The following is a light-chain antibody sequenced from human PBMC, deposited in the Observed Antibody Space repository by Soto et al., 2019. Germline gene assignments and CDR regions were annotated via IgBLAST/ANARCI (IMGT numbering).Light chain of an antibody. CDR3: QQCYRPFT. V-gene: IGKV3-11*01. CDR2: DAS. J-gene: IGKJ3*01. Sequence: EIVLTQSPATLSLSPGERATLSCRASRNINSNLGWYNQRPGQAPSLLIYDASNRATGIPARVSGSGSGTDFTLSISILEPEDFAVYYCQQCYRPFTFGPGTRVDFK. CDR1: RNINSN.